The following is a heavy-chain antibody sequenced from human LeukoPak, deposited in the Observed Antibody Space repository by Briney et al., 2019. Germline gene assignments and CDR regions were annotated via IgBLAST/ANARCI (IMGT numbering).Heavy chain of an antibody. J-gene: IGHJ4*02. CDR1: GFAFSAYE. V-gene: IGHV3-48*03. Sequence: GGSLRLSCAATGFAFSAYEMNWVRQAPGKGLEWVAYSSGSDTTIYYADSVKGRFVISRDNAGSSLYLQMNSLRAEDTALYYCTTLGYHLDSWGQGTLVTVSS. D-gene: IGHD3-22*01. CDR3: TTLGYHLDS. CDR2: SSGSDTTI.